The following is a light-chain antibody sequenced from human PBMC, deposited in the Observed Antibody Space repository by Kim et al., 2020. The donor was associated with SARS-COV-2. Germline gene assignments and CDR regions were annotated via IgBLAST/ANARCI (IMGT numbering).Light chain of an antibody. CDR3: QQTYSFPPT. CDR1: QTISTS. CDR2: AAS. V-gene: IGKV1-39*01. Sequence: ASVGDRVTITCRASQTISTSLNWYQQKPGKAPKLLIFAASSLHGGVPSGFNASCSGTDFTLTISNLQPEDFATYSCQQTYSFPPTFGQGTKVDIK. J-gene: IGKJ1*01.